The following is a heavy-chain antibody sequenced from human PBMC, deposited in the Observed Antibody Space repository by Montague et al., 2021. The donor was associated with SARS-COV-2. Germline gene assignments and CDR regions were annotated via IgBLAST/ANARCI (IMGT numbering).Heavy chain of an antibody. CDR2: IYSGDTA. CDR1: GFSVSSKY. CDR3: ATFCVDTVSVTNAFDL. Sequence: SLRLSCAASGFSVSSKYMTWVRQPPGKGLEWVSTIYSGDTAYYADSVQGRFTISRDHSKNTVFLQMNSLRAEDTALYYCATFCVDTVSVTNAFDLWGQGTMVSVSS. J-gene: IGHJ3*01. V-gene: IGHV3-53*01. D-gene: IGHD5-18*01.